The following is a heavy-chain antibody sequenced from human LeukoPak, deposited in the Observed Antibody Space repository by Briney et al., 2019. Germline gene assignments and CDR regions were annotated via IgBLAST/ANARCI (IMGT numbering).Heavy chain of an antibody. J-gene: IGHJ4*02. CDR2: IDHTGST. CDR3: ARTSTVTTPQHFDY. V-gene: IGHV4-34*01. D-gene: IGHD4-17*01. CDR1: GESFSGYH. Sequence: PSETLSLTCAAYGESFSGYHWSWIRQTPGKGLEWIGKIDHTGSTIYNPSLKSRLTISVDTPKNQFSLELSSVTAADTAVYYCARTSTVTTPQHFDYWGQGTLVTVSS.